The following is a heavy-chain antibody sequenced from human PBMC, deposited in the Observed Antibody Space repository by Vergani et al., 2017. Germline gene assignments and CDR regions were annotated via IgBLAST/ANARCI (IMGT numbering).Heavy chain of an antibody. V-gene: IGHV4-4*07. D-gene: IGHD3-22*01. CDR3: ARMGGYDEGDAFRIGYFDS. Sequence: QVQLQESGPGLVKPSETLSLTCIVSGGSISPYYWSWIRQPAGKGLEWIGRIYSTGSTHHNPSLRRRINMSVDTSKNQFSLKLNSVTAADTAMYYCARMGGYDEGDAFRIGYFDSWGPGILVTVSS. J-gene: IGHJ4*02. CDR2: IYSTGST. CDR1: GGSISPYY.